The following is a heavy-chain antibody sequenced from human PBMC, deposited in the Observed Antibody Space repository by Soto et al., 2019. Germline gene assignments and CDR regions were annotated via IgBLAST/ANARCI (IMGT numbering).Heavy chain of an antibody. J-gene: IGHJ4*02. V-gene: IGHV3-30*18. CDR2: ISYDGGHK. CDR3: ANGYSTSWYYFDY. CDR1: GLNRSSHR. Sequence: LRLSLPPSGLNRSSHRMHSVDSAPGKGLEWVAVISYDGGHKYYADSVKGRFTISRDNSKNTLYLQMNSLRAEDTAVYYCANGYSTSWYYFDYWGQGTLVTVSS. D-gene: IGHD6-13*01.